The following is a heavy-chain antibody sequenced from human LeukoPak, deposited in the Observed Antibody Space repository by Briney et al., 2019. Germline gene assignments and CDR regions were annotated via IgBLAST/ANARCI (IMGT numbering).Heavy chain of an antibody. D-gene: IGHD3-22*01. J-gene: IGHJ4*02. CDR2: IYYSGST. V-gene: IGHV4-39*07. CDR1: GGSISSSSYY. Sequence: PSETLSLTCTVSGGSISSSSYYWGWIRQPPGKGLEWIGSIYYSGSTYYNPSLKSRVTISVDTSKNQFSLKLSSVTAADTAVYYCARDRYYDSSGYYYWGQGTLVTVSS. CDR3: ARDRYYDSSGYYY.